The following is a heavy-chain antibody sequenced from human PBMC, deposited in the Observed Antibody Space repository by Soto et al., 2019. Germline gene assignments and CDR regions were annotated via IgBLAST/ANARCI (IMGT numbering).Heavy chain of an antibody. J-gene: IGHJ4*02. CDR1: GVTFSTNG. CDR2: VCYDASNK. Sequence: GGSLRLSCTASGVTFSTNGMHWVRQAPGKGLEWVAIVCYDASNKYYADSVNGRFTTSRDNTKKTLYLQIYSMRADDTAVYYCARGGNYESSGSQDYWGQGTLVTVSS. D-gene: IGHD3-22*01. CDR3: ARGGNYESSGSQDY. V-gene: IGHV3-33*01.